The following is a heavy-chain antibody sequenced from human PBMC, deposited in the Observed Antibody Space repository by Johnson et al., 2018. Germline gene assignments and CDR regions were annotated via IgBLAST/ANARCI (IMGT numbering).Heavy chain of an antibody. CDR3: TRTEYAGTFRYVDS. D-gene: IGHD2/OR15-2a*01. J-gene: IGHJ4*02. Sequence: EVQLVESGGGLVQPGGSLKLSCAASGFPFSDSAMHWVRQAPGKGLEWVGRVRSEPHSYATADRAPVKGRCTIYRDDGNNTAYLHMNSLKPEDPAVYYCTRTEYAGTFRYVDSWGQGTLVTVSS. CDR1: GFPFSDSA. CDR2: VRSEPHSYAT. V-gene: IGHV3-73*01.